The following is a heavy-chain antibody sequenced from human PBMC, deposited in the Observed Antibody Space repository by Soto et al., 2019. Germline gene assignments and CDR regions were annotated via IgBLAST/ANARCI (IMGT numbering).Heavy chain of an antibody. CDR2: IYPGDSDT. D-gene: IGHD2-15*01. V-gene: IGHV5-51*01. Sequence: GESLKISCKGSGYSFSNYLIGWVRQMSGKGLEWMGIIYPGDSDTRYSPSFEGQVTISADKSITTVYLQWSSLKASDTAMYYCARLRSGGRSSWFDPWGQGTLVTVSS. J-gene: IGHJ5*02. CDR3: ARLRSGGRSSWFDP. CDR1: GYSFSNYL.